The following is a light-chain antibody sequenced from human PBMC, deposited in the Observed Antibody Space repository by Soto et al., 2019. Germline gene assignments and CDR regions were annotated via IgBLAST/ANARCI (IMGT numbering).Light chain of an antibody. CDR1: QDIKNY. Sequence: DIQMTQSPSSLSAFVGDSITITCQASQDIKNYLNWYQHKPGKAPKLLIYDAFKSDTGVPSRFSGGGSGTDFTFTISNLQPEDIATYFCQQYDSLPPTFGGGTRV. CDR2: DAF. J-gene: IGKJ4*01. CDR3: QQYDSLPPT. V-gene: IGKV1-33*01.